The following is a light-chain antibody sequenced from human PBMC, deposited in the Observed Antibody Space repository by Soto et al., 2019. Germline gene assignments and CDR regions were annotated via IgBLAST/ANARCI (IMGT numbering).Light chain of an antibody. CDR3: HQFARTART. CDR1: QSVDRNY. CDR2: GAS. J-gene: IGKJ1*01. Sequence: EIVLTQSPGTLSLSPGESATLSCRASQSVDRNYLAWYQQRRSQAPRLLFYGASSKATGIPPWFSGSGCGTEFVITISGLEAEDFAVYFCHQFARTARTFGQGTKVETK. V-gene: IGKV3-20*01.